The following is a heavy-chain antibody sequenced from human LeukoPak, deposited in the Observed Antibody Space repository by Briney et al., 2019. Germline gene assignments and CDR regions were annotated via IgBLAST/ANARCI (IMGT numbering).Heavy chain of an antibody. Sequence: SETLSLTCTVSGGSISSGGYYWSWIRQPPGKGLEWIGEINHSGSTNYNPSLKSRVTISVDTSKNQFSLKLSSVTAADTAVYYCARGPYYDILTAYYNRGRKVPNFDYWGQGTLVTVSS. V-gene: IGHV4-39*07. D-gene: IGHD3-9*01. CDR1: GGSISSGGYY. CDR3: ARGPYYDILTAYYNRGRKVPNFDY. J-gene: IGHJ4*02. CDR2: INHSGST.